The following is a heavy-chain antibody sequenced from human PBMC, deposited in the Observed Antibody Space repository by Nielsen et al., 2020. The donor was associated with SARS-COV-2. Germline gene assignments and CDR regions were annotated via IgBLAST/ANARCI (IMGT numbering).Heavy chain of an antibody. CDR2: ISAGGDTT. J-gene: IGHJ4*02. CDR3: AVLGSGRPPYYFDY. V-gene: IGHV3-23*01. D-gene: IGHD3-10*01. Sequence: GGSLRLSCAASRFTFSNYWMHWIRQAPGKGLEWVSAISAGGDTTQYADFGKGRFAISRDNSKNTVYLQMSSLRVEDTAVYYCAVLGSGRPPYYFDYWGQGTLVTVSS. CDR1: RFTFSNYW.